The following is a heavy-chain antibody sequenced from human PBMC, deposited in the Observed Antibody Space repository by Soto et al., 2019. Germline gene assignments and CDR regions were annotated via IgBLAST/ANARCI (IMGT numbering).Heavy chain of an antibody. D-gene: IGHD2-15*01. V-gene: IGHV3-74*02. Sequence: EVQLLDSGGGLVQPGGSLRLSCAASGFTFSNYAMTWVRQGPGKGLEWVSRINSDGSSTSYADSVKGRFTISRDNAKNTLYLQMNSLRAEDTAVYYCVRTSLVVAAATREDYWGQGTLVTVSS. CDR1: GFTFSNYA. J-gene: IGHJ4*02. CDR3: VRTSLVVAAATREDY. CDR2: INSDGSST.